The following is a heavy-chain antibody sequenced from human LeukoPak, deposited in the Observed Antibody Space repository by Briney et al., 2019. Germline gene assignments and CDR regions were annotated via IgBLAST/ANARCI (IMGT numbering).Heavy chain of an antibody. V-gene: IGHV3-30*04. CDR2: ISYDGSNK. CDR3: ARVFNSQHDY. CDR1: GFTFSSYA. D-gene: IGHD2-2*01. Sequence: GGSLRLSCAASGFTFSSYAMHWVRQAPGKGLEWVAVISYDGSNKYYADSVKGRFTISRDNSKNTLYLQMNSLRAEDTAVYCCARVFNSQHDYWGQGTLVTVSS. J-gene: IGHJ4*02.